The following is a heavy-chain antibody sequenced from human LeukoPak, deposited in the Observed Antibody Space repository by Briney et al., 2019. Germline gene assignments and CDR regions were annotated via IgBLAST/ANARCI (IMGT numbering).Heavy chain of an antibody. Sequence: GESLKISCAASGFTFSSYWMHWVRQAPGKGLVWVSRINSDGSSTSYADSVKGRFTISRDNAKNTLYLQMNSLRAEDTAVYYCARALIGYYFDYWGQGTLVTVSS. CDR1: GFTFSSYW. CDR3: ARALIGYYFDY. CDR2: INSDGSST. J-gene: IGHJ4*02. D-gene: IGHD2-8*01. V-gene: IGHV3-74*01.